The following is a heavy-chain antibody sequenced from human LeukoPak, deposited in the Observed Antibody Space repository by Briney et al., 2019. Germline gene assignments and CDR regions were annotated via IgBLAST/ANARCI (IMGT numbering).Heavy chain of an antibody. V-gene: IGHV3-7*01. CDR2: INQDGSEK. D-gene: IGHD2-8*01. J-gene: IGHJ4*02. CDR1: GFTFNGYW. Sequence: GGSLRLSCAATGFTFNGYWMSWVRQAPGKGLEWVANINQDGSEKRYVDSVQGRLTISRDNTKNSLFLQMTGLRAEDTAVYYCARRKDDVTKLDYWGQGTLVTVSS. CDR3: ARRKDDVTKLDY.